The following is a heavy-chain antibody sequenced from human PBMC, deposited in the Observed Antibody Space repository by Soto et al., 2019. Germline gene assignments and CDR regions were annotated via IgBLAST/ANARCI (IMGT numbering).Heavy chain of an antibody. D-gene: IGHD3-10*01. CDR3: GRDMWSFGSGSYSVDY. CDR2: ISGNNGNT. Sequence: ASVKVSCKASGYKFNTYGITWVRQAPGQGLEWMGWISGNNGNTKYPQKFQGRVTMTTDTSTSAAYMELRSLRSDDTAVYYCGRDMWSFGSGSYSVDYWGQGTPVTVSS. CDR1: GYKFNTYG. J-gene: IGHJ4*02. V-gene: IGHV1-18*01.